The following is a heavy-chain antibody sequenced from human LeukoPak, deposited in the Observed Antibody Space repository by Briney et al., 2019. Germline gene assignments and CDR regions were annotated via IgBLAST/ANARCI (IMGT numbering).Heavy chain of an antibody. CDR1: GFTFSSYA. J-gene: IGHJ3*02. D-gene: IGHD3-9*01. Sequence: PGGSLRLSCAASGFTFSSYAMHWVRQAPGKGLEWVAVISYDGSNKYYADSVKGRFTISRDNSKNTLYLQMNSLRAEDTAVYYCARDRPRYFDAFDIWGQGTMVTVSS. CDR2: ISYDGSNK. V-gene: IGHV3-30-3*01. CDR3: ARDRPRYFDAFDI.